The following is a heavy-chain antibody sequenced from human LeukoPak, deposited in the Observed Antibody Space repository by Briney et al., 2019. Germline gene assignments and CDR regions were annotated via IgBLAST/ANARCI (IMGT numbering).Heavy chain of an antibody. CDR1: GGSISSSYSY. CDR2: IYYSGST. Sequence: SETLSLTCTVSGGSISSSYSYWGWIRQPPGKGLEWIGNIYYSGSTYYSPSLTSRVTVSVDTSENQFSLKLSSVTAADTAVYYCARDAIWMHSSSGGYWGQGTLVTVSS. D-gene: IGHD6-6*01. J-gene: IGHJ4*02. V-gene: IGHV4-39*07. CDR3: ARDAIWMHSSSGGY.